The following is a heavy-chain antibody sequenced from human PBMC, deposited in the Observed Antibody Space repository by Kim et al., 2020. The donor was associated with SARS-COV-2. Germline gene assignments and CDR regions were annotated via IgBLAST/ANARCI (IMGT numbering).Heavy chain of an antibody. D-gene: IGHD3-3*01. CDR3: APSFGLGY. V-gene: IGHV4-39*01. CDR2: GST. Sequence: GSTYYDPSLKSRVPISVDTSKNQFSLKLSSVTAADTAVYYCAPSFGLGYWGQGTLVTVSS. J-gene: IGHJ4*02.